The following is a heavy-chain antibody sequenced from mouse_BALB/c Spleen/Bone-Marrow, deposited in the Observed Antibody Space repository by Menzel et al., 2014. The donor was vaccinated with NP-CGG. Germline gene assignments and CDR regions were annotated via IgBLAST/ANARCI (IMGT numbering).Heavy chain of an antibody. CDR1: GFTFSNFG. CDR2: VSTGSTII. J-gene: IGHJ2*01. CDR3: ARSHFYGNYFDY. Sequence: EVKLMESGGGLVQPGGSRKLSCAASGFTFSNFGMHWFRQSPEKGLGWVAFVSTGSTIIYYADTVKGRFTISRDNPENTLFLQMTSLRSEDTAIYYCARSHFYGNYFDYWGQGTTLTVSS. V-gene: IGHV5-17*02. D-gene: IGHD2-1*01.